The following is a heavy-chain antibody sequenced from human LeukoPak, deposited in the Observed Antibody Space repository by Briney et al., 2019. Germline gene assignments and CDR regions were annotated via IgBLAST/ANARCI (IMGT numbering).Heavy chain of an antibody. CDR2: IKQDGSEK. D-gene: IGHD3-3*01. CDR1: GFTFSSYW. CDR3: ASLIFGVAYFDY. Sequence: GGSLRLSCAASGFTFSSYWMSWVRQAPGKGLERVANIKQDGSEKYYVDSVKGRFTISRDNAKNSLYLQMNSLRAEDTAVYYCASLIFGVAYFDYWGQGTLVTVSS. V-gene: IGHV3-7*01. J-gene: IGHJ4*02.